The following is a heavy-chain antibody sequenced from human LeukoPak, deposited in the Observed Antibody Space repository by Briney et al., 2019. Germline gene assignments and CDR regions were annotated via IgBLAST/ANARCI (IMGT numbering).Heavy chain of an antibody. J-gene: IGHJ1*01. Sequence: SETLSLTCAVSGGSISSGGYSWSWIRQPPGKGLEWIGYIYHSGSTYYNPSLKSRVTISVDRSKNQFSLKLSSVTAADTAVYYCARDDMAAATSVGLSQHWGQGTLVTVSS. CDR3: ARDDMAAATSVGLSQH. D-gene: IGHD6-13*01. CDR2: IYHSGST. CDR1: GGSISSGGYS. V-gene: IGHV4-30-2*01.